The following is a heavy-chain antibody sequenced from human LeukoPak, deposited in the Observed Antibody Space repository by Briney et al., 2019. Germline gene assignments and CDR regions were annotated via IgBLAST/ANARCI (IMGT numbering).Heavy chain of an antibody. CDR3: ARDRVQSLFAGSDY. V-gene: IGHV1-2*02. J-gene: IGHJ4*02. CDR2: INPNSGGT. CDR1: GYTFTGYY. D-gene: IGHD3-10*01. Sequence: GASVKVSCKASGYTFTGYYMHWVRQAPGQGLEWMGWINPNSGGTNYAQKFQGRVTVTRDTSISTAYMELSRLRSDDTAVYYCARDRVQSLFAGSDYWGQGTLVTVSS.